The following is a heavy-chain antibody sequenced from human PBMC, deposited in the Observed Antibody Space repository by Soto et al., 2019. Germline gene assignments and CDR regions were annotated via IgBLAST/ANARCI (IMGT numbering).Heavy chain of an antibody. J-gene: IGHJ4*02. CDR1: GFTFSSYS. CDR3: ARDKGRSPLDY. V-gene: IGHV3-48*01. Sequence: EVQLVESGGGLVQPGGSLRLSCAASGFTFSSYSMNWVRQAPGKGLEWVSYISSSSSSIYYADSVKGRFTISRDNAKNKWYLQKTSLRAEDTAVYYCARDKGRSPLDYWGQGTLVTVSS. D-gene: IGHD2-15*01. CDR2: ISSSSSSI.